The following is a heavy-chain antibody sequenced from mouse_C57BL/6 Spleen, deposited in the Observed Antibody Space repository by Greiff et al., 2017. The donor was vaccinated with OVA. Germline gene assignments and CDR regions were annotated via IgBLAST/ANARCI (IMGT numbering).Heavy chain of an antibody. Sequence: VQLHQSGAELVRPGASVTLSCTASGYTFPDSEMHWVTPTPVHGLEWIGAIDPETGGTAYNQKFKGKGILTADKSSSTAYMELRSLTSEDSAVYYCTDGYYRYFDVWGTGTTVTVSS. CDR2: IDPETGGT. J-gene: IGHJ1*03. CDR1: GYTFPDSE. D-gene: IGHD2-3*01. V-gene: IGHV1-15*01. CDR3: TDGYYRYFDV.